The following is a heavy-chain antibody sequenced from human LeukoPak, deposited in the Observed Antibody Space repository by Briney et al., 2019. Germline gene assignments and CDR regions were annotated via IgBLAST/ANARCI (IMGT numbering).Heavy chain of an antibody. CDR2: ISDRGDRQ. J-gene: IGHJ4*02. D-gene: IGHD5-24*01. CDR3: VVYTGGYRSQF. V-gene: IGHV3-23*01. CDR1: GFTFTNYT. Sequence: GGSLRLSCAASGFTFTNYTMSWVRQAPGKGLEWVSAISDRGDRQYYADSVKGRFTISRDNSMNTLRLQMNSLSVEDTAVYYCVVYTGGYRSQFWGQGTLVTVSS.